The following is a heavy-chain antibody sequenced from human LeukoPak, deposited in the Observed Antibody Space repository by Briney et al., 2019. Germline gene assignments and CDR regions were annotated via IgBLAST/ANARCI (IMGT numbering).Heavy chain of an antibody. D-gene: IGHD3-9*01. J-gene: IGHJ4*02. V-gene: IGHV3-23*01. CDR2: ISGSGGST. CDR3: AKGHYDYDILTGYYRSLNDFVY. Sequence: PGGSLRLSCAASGFTFSGYAMSWVRQAPGKGLEWVSAISGSGGSTYYADSVKGRFTISRDNSKNTLYLQMNSLRAEDTAVYYCAKGHYDYDILTGYYRSLNDFVYWGQGTLVTVSS. CDR1: GFTFSGYA.